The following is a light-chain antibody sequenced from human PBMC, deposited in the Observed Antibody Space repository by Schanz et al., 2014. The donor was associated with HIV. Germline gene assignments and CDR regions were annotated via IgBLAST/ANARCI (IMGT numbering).Light chain of an antibody. J-gene: IGKJ2*01. CDR1: QDIGND. Sequence: IQMTQSPSSLSASVGDRVTITCRASQDIGNDLGWYQQKPGKAPKLLIYAGSRLQSGVPSRFSGSGSGTDFTLTISSLQPADFATYYCQQYDSYPYTFGRGTKLEIK. CDR2: AGS. V-gene: IGKV1-6*01. CDR3: QQYDSYPYT.